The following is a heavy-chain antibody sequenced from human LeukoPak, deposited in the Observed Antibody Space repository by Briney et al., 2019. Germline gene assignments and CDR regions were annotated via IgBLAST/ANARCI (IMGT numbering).Heavy chain of an antibody. CDR1: GGSISSYY. D-gene: IGHD3-22*01. V-gene: IGHV4-59*01. J-gene: IGHJ4*02. CDR2: IYYSGST. Sequence: SETLSLTCTVSGGSISSYYWSWIRQPPGKGLEWIGYIYYSGSTNYNPSLKSRVTISVDTSKNQFPLKLSSVTAADTAVYYCARGPDYYDSSGYYRGPHFDYWGQGTLDTVSS. CDR3: ARGPDYYDSSGYYRGPHFDY.